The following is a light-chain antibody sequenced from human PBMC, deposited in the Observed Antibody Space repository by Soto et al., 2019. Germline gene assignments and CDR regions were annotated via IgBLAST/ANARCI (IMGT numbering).Light chain of an antibody. Sequence: QSVLTQPASVSGSPGQSITISCAGTSSDVGDYNYVSWYQQHPGKAPKLLIYEVSYRPSGVSNRFSGSKSGNTASLTISGLQAEDEADYYCSSYTSSSTPYVFGTGTKLTVL. CDR1: SSDVGDYNY. CDR2: EVS. CDR3: SSYTSSSTPYV. J-gene: IGLJ1*01. V-gene: IGLV2-14*01.